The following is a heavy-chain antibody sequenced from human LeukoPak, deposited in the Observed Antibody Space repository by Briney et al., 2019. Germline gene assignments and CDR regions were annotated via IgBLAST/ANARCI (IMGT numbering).Heavy chain of an antibody. J-gene: IGHJ4*02. CDR2: ISGSGGST. Sequence: GGSLRLSCAASGFTFSSYAMSWVRQAPGKGLGWVSAISGSGGSTYYADSVKGRFTISRDNSKNTLYLQMNSLRAEDTAVYYCAKVAGSGSYYGQWFRYWGQGTLVTVSS. CDR3: AKVAGSGSYYGQWFRY. D-gene: IGHD3-10*01. CDR1: GFTFSSYA. V-gene: IGHV3-23*01.